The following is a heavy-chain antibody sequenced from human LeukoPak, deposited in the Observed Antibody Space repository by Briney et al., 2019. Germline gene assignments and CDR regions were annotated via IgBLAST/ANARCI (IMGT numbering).Heavy chain of an antibody. D-gene: IGHD6-19*01. J-gene: IGHJ4*02. V-gene: IGHV3-30*18. CDR1: GFTFSGYG. Sequence: PGGSLRLSCAASGFTFSGYGMHWVRQAPGKGLEWVAVISYDGSKKYYADSVKGRFTISRDNSKNTLYLQMNSLRAEDTAVYYCAKTQWLDSYYFDYWGQGTLVTVSS. CDR3: AKTQWLDSYYFDY. CDR2: ISYDGSKK.